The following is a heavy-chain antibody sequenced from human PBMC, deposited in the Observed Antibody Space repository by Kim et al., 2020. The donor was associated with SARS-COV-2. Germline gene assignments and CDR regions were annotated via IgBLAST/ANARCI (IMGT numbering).Heavy chain of an antibody. V-gene: IGHV1-46*01. J-gene: IGHJ5*02. Sequence: ASVKVSCKASGYTFTSYYMHWVRQAPGQGLEWMGIINPSGGSTSYAQKFQGRVTMTRDTSTSTVYMELSSLRSEDTAVYYCARGEPAMITFGGVIDGNGFDPWGQGTLVTVSS. CDR1: GYTFTSYY. CDR3: ARGEPAMITFGGVIDGNGFDP. D-gene: IGHD3-16*02. CDR2: INPSGGST.